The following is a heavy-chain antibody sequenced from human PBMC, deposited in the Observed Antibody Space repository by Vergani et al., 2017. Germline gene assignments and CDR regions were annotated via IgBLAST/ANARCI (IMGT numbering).Heavy chain of an antibody. D-gene: IGHD3-22*01. CDR1: VFSLSTTGTC. Sequence: QVTLRESGPALVKPTQTLTLTCIFSVFSLSTTGTCVSSIRQPPGKALEWLARIDWDDDKYYSMSLKTRPTISKDTSRKQVVITMANMDPVDKATYFCARVEGDYDGSCYYYDLDYWGQGILVTVSS. V-gene: IGHV2-70*15. J-gene: IGHJ4*02. CDR3: ARVEGDYDGSCYYYDLDY. CDR2: IDWDDDK.